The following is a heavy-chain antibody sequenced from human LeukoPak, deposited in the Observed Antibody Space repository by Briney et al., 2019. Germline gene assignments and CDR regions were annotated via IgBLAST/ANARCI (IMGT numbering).Heavy chain of an antibody. CDR1: GDTFTRNW. J-gene: IGHJ5*02. CDR2: INPNGDYT. V-gene: IGHV1-46*01. Sequence: ASVKVSCKTSGDTFTRNWMHWVRQGPGQGLERMGVINPNGDYTMYAQKFQGRVTVTRDMSSRTDYMELGSLRSDDTAVYYCARDHSIDDKSWWLDPWGQGTLVIVSS. D-gene: IGHD1-1*01. CDR3: ARDHSIDDKSWWLDP.